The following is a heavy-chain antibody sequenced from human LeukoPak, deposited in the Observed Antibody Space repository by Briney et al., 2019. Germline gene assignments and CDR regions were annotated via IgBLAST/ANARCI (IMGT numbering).Heavy chain of an antibody. J-gene: IGHJ4*02. D-gene: IGHD3-22*01. CDR2: LRSSDSNT. V-gene: IGHV3-48*04. CDR3: ANRGDSSAHALGY. Sequence: GGSLRLSCAASGFSFRRYGMMWVRQAPGKGLEGRSYLRSSDSNTDYADAVEGRFTVPRDDPKNSLYRQMDSLRVEDTALYYCANRGDSSAHALGYWGQGPLVPVSS. CDR1: GFSFRRYG.